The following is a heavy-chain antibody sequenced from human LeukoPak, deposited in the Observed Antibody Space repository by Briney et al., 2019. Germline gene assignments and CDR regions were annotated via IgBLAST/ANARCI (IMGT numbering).Heavy chain of an antibody. CDR2: ISGSGGST. Sequence: GGSLRLSCVASGFTFSSYAMSWVRQAPGKALEWVSDISGSGGSTYYADSVKPRFTISRENSKNTLFLQMNSLGAEDTAVYYCAKETYSSGWYPYFDYWGQGTLVTVSS. CDR3: AKETYSSGWYPYFDY. J-gene: IGHJ4*02. D-gene: IGHD6-19*01. V-gene: IGHV3-23*01. CDR1: GFTFSSYA.